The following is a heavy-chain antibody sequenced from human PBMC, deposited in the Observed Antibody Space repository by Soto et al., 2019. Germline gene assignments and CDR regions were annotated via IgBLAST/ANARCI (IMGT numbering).Heavy chain of an antibody. V-gene: IGHV3-30*18. Sequence: QVQLVESGGGVVQPGRSLRLSCAASGFTFSSYGMHWVRQAPGKGLEWVAVISYDGSNKYYADSVKGRFTISRDNSKNALYLQMNRLRAEDTAVYYCAKETGGYYSSSSWAGGVYYGMDVWGQGTTVTVSS. D-gene: IGHD6-6*01. J-gene: IGHJ6*02. CDR1: GFTFSSYG. CDR3: AKETGGYYSSSSWAGGVYYGMDV. CDR2: ISYDGSNK.